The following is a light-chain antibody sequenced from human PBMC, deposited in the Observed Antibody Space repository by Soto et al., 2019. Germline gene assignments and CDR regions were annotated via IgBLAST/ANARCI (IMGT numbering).Light chain of an antibody. CDR1: SSNIGSNT. Sequence: QSVLTQPPSASGTPGQRVTISCSGGSSNIGSNTVNWYQQLPGTAPKPFIYIDNQRPSGVPDRFTGSKSGTSASLAIDGLQSDDEADYYCAAWDDSLNGPVFGGGTQLTVL. V-gene: IGLV1-44*01. J-gene: IGLJ7*01. CDR3: AAWDDSLNGPV. CDR2: IDN.